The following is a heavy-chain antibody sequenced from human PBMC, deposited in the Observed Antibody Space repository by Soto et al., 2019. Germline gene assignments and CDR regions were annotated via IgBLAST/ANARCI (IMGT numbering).Heavy chain of an antibody. CDR1: GFTVSSHY. D-gene: IGHD5-18*01. V-gene: IGHV3-53*01. J-gene: IGHJ4*02. Sequence: EVQLVESGGGLIQPGGSLRLSCAASGFTVSSHYMSWVRQAPGKGLEWVSVIYSAGSTHYADSVKGRFTISRDNSKNTLYLQMNSLRAEDTAVYYCARDRGYTYDEGLDYWGQGTLVTVSS. CDR3: ARDRGYTYDEGLDY. CDR2: IYSAGST.